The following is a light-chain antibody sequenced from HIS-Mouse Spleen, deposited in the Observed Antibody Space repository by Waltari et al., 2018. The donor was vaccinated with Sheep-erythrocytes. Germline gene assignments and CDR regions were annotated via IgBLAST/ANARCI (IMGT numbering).Light chain of an antibody. V-gene: IGLV3-1*01. CDR1: KLGDKY. Sequence: SYELTQPPSVSVYPGQTASITCSGDKLGDKYACWYQQKPGQSPVLVIYQDSKRPSGSHERFSGSNSGNTATLTISGTQAMDEADYYCQAWDSSTAVFGGGTKLTVL. J-gene: IGLJ2*01. CDR3: QAWDSSTAV. CDR2: QDS.